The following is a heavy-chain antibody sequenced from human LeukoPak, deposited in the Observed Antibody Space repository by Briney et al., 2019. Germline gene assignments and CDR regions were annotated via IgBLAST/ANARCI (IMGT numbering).Heavy chain of an antibody. V-gene: IGHV3-30*02. J-gene: IGHJ6*03. CDR2: IRYDGSNK. D-gene: IGHD3-10*01. Sequence: GGSLRLSCAASGFTFSSYGMHWVRQAPRKGLEWVAFIRYDGSNKYYADSVKGRFTISRDNSKNTLYLQMNSLRAEDTAVYYCAKGVITMVRGVYSDYMDVWGKGTTVTISS. CDR3: AKGVITMVRGVYSDYMDV. CDR1: GFTFSSYG.